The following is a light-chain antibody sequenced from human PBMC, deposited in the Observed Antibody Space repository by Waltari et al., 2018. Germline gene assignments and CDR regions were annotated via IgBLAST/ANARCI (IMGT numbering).Light chain of an antibody. Sequence: QSVLTQPPSVSAAPGQKVTISCPGRTSNIGNNYVSWYQQLPGAAPKVFIYETAKRPSGIPDRFSGSKSGTSASLGITGLQTGDEATYYCGTWDNNLSALVFGGGTKLTVL. CDR3: GTWDNNLSALV. CDR2: ETA. CDR1: TSNIGNNY. V-gene: IGLV1-51*02. J-gene: IGLJ2*01.